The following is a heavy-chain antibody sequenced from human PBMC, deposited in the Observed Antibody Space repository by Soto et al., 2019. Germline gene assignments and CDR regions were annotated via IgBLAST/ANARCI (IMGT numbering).Heavy chain of an antibody. CDR2: IKQDGSEK. V-gene: IGHV3-7*04. J-gene: IGHJ4*02. Sequence: PGGSLRLSCGGSGLIFSDYWMSWVRQAPGKGLEWVATIKQDGSEKYYLDSVKGRFTLSRDNAKNSLHLQMNSLRAEDTAVYYCARVPGVAHDYWGQGTQVTVSS. D-gene: IGHD2-21*01. CDR1: GLIFSDYW. CDR3: ARVPGVAHDY.